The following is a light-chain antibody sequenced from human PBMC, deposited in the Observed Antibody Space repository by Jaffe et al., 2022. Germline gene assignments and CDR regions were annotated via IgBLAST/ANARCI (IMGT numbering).Light chain of an antibody. CDR3: QQRSNWRSGHT. CDR2: DAS. CDR1: QSVSSY. J-gene: IGKJ2*01. V-gene: IGKV3-11*01. Sequence: EIVLTQSPATLSLSPGERATLSCRASQSVSSYLAWYQQKPGQAPRLLIYDASNRATGIPARFSGSGSGTDFTLTISSLEPEDFAVYYCQQRSNWRSGHTFGQGTKLEIK.